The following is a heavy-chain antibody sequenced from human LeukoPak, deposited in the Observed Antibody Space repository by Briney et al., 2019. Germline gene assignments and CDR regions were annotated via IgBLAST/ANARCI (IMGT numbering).Heavy chain of an antibody. CDR3: ARLYCSSTSCYGFDY. D-gene: IGHD2-2*01. CDR2: IYYSGST. Sequence: YPSETLSLTCTVSGGSISSSSYYWGWIRQPPGKGLEWIGSIYYSGSTYYNPSLKSRVTISVDTSKNQFSLKLSSVTAADTAVYYCARLYCSSTSCYGFDYWGQGTLVTVSS. CDR1: GGSISSSSYY. V-gene: IGHV4-39*01. J-gene: IGHJ4*02.